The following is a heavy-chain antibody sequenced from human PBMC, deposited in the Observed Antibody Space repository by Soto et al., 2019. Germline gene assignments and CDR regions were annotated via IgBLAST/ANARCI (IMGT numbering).Heavy chain of an antibody. CDR3: ASRGYSYGANFDY. Sequence: SETLSLTCTVSGGSISSYYWSWIRQPPGKGLEWIGYIYYSGSTNYNPSLKSRVTISVDTSKNQFSLKLSSVTAADTAVYYCASRGYSYGANFDYWGQGTLVTVSS. CDR1: GGSISSYY. J-gene: IGHJ4*02. D-gene: IGHD5-18*01. V-gene: IGHV4-59*08. CDR2: IYYSGST.